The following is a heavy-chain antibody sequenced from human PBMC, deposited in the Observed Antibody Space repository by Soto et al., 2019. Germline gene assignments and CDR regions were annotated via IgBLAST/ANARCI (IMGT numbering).Heavy chain of an antibody. J-gene: IGHJ4*02. Sequence: ASVKVSCKASGDTFTSYAMHWVRQAPGQRLEWMGWINAGNGNTKYSQKFQGRVTITRDTSASTAYMELSSLRSEDTAVYYCARDRGLEQWLVHYLFDHWGQGTLVTVSS. CDR2: INAGNGNT. CDR1: GDTFTSYA. D-gene: IGHD6-19*01. V-gene: IGHV1-3*01. CDR3: ARDRGLEQWLVHYLFDH.